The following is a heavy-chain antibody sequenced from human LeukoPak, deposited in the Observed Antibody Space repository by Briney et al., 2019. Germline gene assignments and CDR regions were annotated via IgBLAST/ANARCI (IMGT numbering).Heavy chain of an antibody. CDR2: NSAGDT. V-gene: IGHV3-23*01. Sequence: GGSLRLSCAASGFTVSSYAMTWVRQAPGKGLEWVSANSAGDTYYADFVKGRFTISRDNSMNTLYLQMSSLRADDTALYYCAKDDDGHHHGVDHWGQGTLVTVSS. CDR1: GFTVSSYA. J-gene: IGHJ4*02. CDR3: AKDDDGHHHGVDH. D-gene: IGHD4-17*01.